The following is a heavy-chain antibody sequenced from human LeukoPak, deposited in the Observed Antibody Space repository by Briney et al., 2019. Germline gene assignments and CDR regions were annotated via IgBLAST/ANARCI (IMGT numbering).Heavy chain of an antibody. J-gene: IGHJ5*02. CDR1: GGSISSSNSY. CDR3: ARHIGYSNSAFDP. V-gene: IGHV4-39*01. D-gene: IGHD6-13*01. CDR2: IYYSAST. Sequence: PSETLSLTCTVSGGSISSSNSYWGWVRQPQGEGREWIVSIYYSASTYDNPSSKTRITIYIYTSKNEFSLKVNSVSAADTAVYYCARHIGYSNSAFDPWGQGTLVTVSS.